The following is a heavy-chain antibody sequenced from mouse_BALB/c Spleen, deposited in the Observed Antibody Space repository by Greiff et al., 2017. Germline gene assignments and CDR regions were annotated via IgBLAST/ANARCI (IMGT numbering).Heavy chain of an antibody. CDR1: GYTFTDYE. J-gene: IGHJ1*01. V-gene: IGHV1-15*01. CDR2: IDPETGGT. D-gene: IGHD1-1*01. Sequence: QVQLQQSGAELVRPGASVTLSCKASGYTFTDYEMHWVKQTPVHGLEWIGAIDPETGGTAYNQKFKGKATLTADKSSSTAYMELRSLTSEDSAVYYCTRKDGSSESWYFDVWGAGTTVTVSS. CDR3: TRKDGSSESWYFDV.